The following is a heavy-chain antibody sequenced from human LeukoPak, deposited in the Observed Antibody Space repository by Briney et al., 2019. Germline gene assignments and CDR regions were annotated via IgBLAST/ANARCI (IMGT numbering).Heavy chain of an antibody. CDR2: ISAYNGNT. CDR3: ARGDGYNYPTEAFDI. V-gene: IGHV1-18*01. CDR1: GYTFTSYG. D-gene: IGHD5-24*01. J-gene: IGHJ3*02. Sequence: ASVKVSCKASGYTFTSYGISWVRQAPGQGLEWMGWISAYNGNTNYAQKLQGRVTMTTDTSTSTAYMELGSLRSEDTAVYYCARGDGYNYPTEAFDIWGQGTMVTVSS.